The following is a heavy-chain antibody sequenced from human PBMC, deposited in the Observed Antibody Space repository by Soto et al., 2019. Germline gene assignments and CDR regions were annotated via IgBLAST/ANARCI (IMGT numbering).Heavy chain of an antibody. CDR3: ARGSHSSLDY. J-gene: IGHJ4*02. CDR1: GFTFSSYS. D-gene: IGHD6-19*01. Sequence: PGESLKISCAASGFTFSSYSMNWVRQAPGKGLEWVSSISSSSNYIYYADSVKGRFTVSRDNAKNSLYLQMNSLRAEDTAVYYCARGSHSSLDYWGQGTLVTVSS. V-gene: IGHV3-21*01. CDR2: ISSSSNYI.